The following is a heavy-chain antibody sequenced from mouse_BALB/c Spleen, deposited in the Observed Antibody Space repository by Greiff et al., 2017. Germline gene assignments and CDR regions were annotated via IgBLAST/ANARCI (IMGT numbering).Heavy chain of an antibody. CDR1: GFNIKDYY. CDR3: TMITVFAY. CDR2: IDPENGNT. Sequence: EVQLQQSGAELVRPGALVKLSCKASGFNIKDYYMHWVKQRPEQGLEWIGWIDPENGNTIYDPKFQGKASITADTSSNTAYLQLSSLTSEDTAVYYCTMITVFAYWGQGTLVTVSA. V-gene: IGHV14-1*02. J-gene: IGHJ3*01. D-gene: IGHD2-4*01.